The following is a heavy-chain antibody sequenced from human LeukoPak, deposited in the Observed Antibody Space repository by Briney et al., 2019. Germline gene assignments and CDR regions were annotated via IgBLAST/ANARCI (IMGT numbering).Heavy chain of an antibody. CDR2: ISSSSTI. D-gene: IGHD2-2*01. CDR3: ARGRYCSSTSCPIDY. V-gene: IGHV3-48*02. Sequence: GGSLRLSCAASGLTFSSYSMNWVRQAPGKGLEWVSYISSSSTIYYADSVKGRFTISRDNAKNSLYLQMNSLRDEDTAVYYCARGRYCSSTSCPIDYWGQGTLVTASS. CDR1: GLTFSSYS. J-gene: IGHJ4*02.